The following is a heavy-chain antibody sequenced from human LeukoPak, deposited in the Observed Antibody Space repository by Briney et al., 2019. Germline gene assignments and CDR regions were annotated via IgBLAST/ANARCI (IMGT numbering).Heavy chain of an antibody. CDR1: GGSISSSSYY. CDR3: ARANWGFGFDY. V-gene: IGHV4-39*01. Sequence: PSETLSLTCTVSGGSISSSSYYWGWIRQPPGKGLEWIGSIYYSGSTYYNPPLKSRVTISVDTSKNQFSLKLSSVTAADTAVYYCARANWGFGFDYWGQGTLVTVSS. D-gene: IGHD7-27*01. CDR2: IYYSGST. J-gene: IGHJ4*02.